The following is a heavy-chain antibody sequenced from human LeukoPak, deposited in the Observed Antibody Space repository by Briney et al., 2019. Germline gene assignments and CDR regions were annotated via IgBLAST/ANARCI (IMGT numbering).Heavy chain of an antibody. Sequence: GGSLRLSCAASGFTFDDYAMHWVRQAPGKGLEWVSGISWNSGSIGYADSVKGRFTTSRDNAKNSLYLQMNSLRAEDTALYYCAKDIGYYDSSGYLRRHAFDIWGQGTMVTVSS. CDR3: AKDIGYYDSSGYLRRHAFDI. V-gene: IGHV3-9*01. D-gene: IGHD3-22*01. J-gene: IGHJ3*02. CDR1: GFTFDDYA. CDR2: ISWNSGSI.